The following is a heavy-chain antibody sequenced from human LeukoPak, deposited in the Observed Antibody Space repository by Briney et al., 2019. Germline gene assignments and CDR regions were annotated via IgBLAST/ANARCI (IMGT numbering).Heavy chain of an antibody. CDR3: ARAPRTVVAATDYYYYYYMDV. Sequence: GASVKVSCKASGYTFTSYYMHWVRQAPGQGLEWMGIINPSGGSTSYAQKFQGRVTITADESTSTAYMELSSLRSEDTAVYYCARAPRTVVAATDYYYYYYMDVWGKGTTVTISS. D-gene: IGHD2-15*01. CDR2: INPSGGST. J-gene: IGHJ6*03. V-gene: IGHV1-46*01. CDR1: GYTFTSYY.